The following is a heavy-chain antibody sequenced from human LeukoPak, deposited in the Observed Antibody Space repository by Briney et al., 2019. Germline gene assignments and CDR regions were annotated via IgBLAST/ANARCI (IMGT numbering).Heavy chain of an antibody. V-gene: IGHV4-34*01. CDR2: INHSGST. CDR1: GGSFSGYY. Sequence: TSETLSLTCAVYGGSFSGYYWSWIRQPPGKRLEWIGEINHSGSTNYNPSLRSRVTISVDTSKNQFSLKLSSVTAADTAVYYCARGPVDIVATFYFDYWGQGTLVTVSS. D-gene: IGHD5-12*01. J-gene: IGHJ4*02. CDR3: ARGPVDIVATFYFDY.